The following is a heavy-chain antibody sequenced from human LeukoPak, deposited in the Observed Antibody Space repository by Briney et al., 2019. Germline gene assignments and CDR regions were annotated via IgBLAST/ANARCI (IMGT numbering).Heavy chain of an antibody. V-gene: IGHV3-48*03. D-gene: IGHD3-10*02. Sequence: QPGRSLRLSCAASGFTFSSYEMNWVRQAPGKGLEWASYISSSGSTIYYADSVKGRFTISRDNAKNSLYLQMNSLRAEDTAVYYCAELGITMIGGVWGKGTTVTISS. CDR3: AELGITMIGGV. CDR1: GFTFSSYE. CDR2: ISSSGSTI. J-gene: IGHJ6*04.